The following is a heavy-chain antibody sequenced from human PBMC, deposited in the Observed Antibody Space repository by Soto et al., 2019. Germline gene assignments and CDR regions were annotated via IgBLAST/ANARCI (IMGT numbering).Heavy chain of an antibody. V-gene: IGHV5-51*01. CDR1: GYSFTSYW. CDR2: IYPGDSDT. D-gene: IGHD4-17*01. J-gene: IGHJ6*02. Sequence: GESLKISCKGSGYSFTSYWIGWVRQMPGKGLEWMGIIYPGDSDTRYSPSFQGQITISADKSISTAYLQWSSLKASDAAMYYCARQATVTTNYYYYYGMDVWGQGTTVTVSS. CDR3: ARQATVTTNYYYYYGMDV.